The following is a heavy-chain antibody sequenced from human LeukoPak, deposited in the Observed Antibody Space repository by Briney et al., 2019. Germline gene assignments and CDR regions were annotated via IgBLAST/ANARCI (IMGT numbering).Heavy chain of an antibody. D-gene: IGHD6-13*01. Sequence: ASVKVSCKASGYTFTGYYMHWVRQAPGQGLEWMGWINPNSGGTDYAQKFQGRVTMTRDASISTAYMELSRLRSDDTAVYYCARDAIAAAGTQLPYYYYYMDVWGKGTTVTISS. CDR1: GYTFTGYY. V-gene: IGHV1-2*02. CDR3: ARDAIAAAGTQLPYYYYYMDV. CDR2: INPNSGGT. J-gene: IGHJ6*03.